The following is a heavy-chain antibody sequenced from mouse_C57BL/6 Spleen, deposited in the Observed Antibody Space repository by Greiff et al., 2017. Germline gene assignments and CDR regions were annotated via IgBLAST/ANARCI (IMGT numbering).Heavy chain of an antibody. D-gene: IGHD2-1*01. CDR3: ARGGTYGNYAMDY. CDR1: GYSITSGYD. V-gene: IGHV3-1*01. Sequence: EVKLQESGPGMVQPSQSLSLTCTVTGYSITSGYDWHWIRHFPGNKLEWMGYISYSGSTNYNPSLKSRISITHDTSKNHFFLKLNSVTTEDTATYDCARGGTYGNYAMDYWGQGTSVTVAS. CDR2: ISYSGST. J-gene: IGHJ4*01.